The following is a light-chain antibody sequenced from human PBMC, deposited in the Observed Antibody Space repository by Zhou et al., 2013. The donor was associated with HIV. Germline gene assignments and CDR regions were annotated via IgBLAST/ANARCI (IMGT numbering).Light chain of an antibody. CDR3: MQSIQLPFT. V-gene: IGKV2D-29*02. J-gene: IGKJ3*01. CDR1: QSLLHSDGKTY. Sequence: DVVMTQTPLSLSVTPGQPASISCKSSQSLLHSDGKTYFYWYLQKPGQSPQLLIYEVSSRFSGVPERFSGSGSGTDFSLKISRVEAGGCWGYYCMQSIQLPFTFGPGTKVDIK. CDR2: EVS.